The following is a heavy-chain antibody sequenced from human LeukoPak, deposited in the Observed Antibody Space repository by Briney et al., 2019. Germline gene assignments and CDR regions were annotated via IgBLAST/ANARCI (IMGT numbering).Heavy chain of an antibody. D-gene: IGHD3-22*01. V-gene: IGHV1-18*01. CDR1: GYTFTSYG. CDR3: ARDLPSYYYDSSGYWPGYMDV. CDR2: ISAYNGNT. Sequence: GASVKVSCKASGYTFTSYGISWVRQAPGQGLEWMGWISAYNGNTNYAQKLQGRVTMTTDTSTSTAYMELRSLRSDDTAVYYCARDLPSYYYDSSGYWPGYMDVWGKGTTVTVSS. J-gene: IGHJ6*03.